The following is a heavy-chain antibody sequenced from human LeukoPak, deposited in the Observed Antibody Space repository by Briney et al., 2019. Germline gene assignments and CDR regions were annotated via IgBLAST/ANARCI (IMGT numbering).Heavy chain of an antibody. Sequence: SETLSLTCTVSGYSISSGYYWGWIRQPPGKGLEWIGSIYHSGSTYYNPSLKSRVTMSVDTSKNQFSLKLSSVTAADTAVYYCARGQNNWNDVDEEYYFDYWGQGTLVTVSS. CDR3: ARGQNNWNDVDEEYYFDY. CDR1: GYSISSGYY. D-gene: IGHD1-1*01. J-gene: IGHJ4*02. V-gene: IGHV4-38-2*02. CDR2: IYHSGST.